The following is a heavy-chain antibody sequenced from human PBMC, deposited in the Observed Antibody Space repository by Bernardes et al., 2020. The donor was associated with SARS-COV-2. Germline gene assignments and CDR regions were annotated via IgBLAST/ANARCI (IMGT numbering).Heavy chain of an antibody. D-gene: IGHD1-26*01. CDR3: ARSRGGPQWELLGY. CDR1: GFTVSSNY. V-gene: IGHV3-66*01. Sequence: GGSLRLSCAASGFTVSSNYLSWVRQAPGKGLEWVSVIYSGGSTYYADSVKGRFTISRDNSKNTLYLQMNSLRAEDTAVYYCARSRGGPQWELLGYWGQGTLVTVSS. CDR2: IYSGGST. J-gene: IGHJ4*02.